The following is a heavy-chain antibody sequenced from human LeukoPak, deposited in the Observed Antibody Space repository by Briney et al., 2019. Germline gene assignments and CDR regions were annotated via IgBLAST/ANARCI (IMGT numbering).Heavy chain of an antibody. CDR2: TYYRSKFYN. V-gene: IGHV6-1*01. Sequence: SQTLSLTFAISGDSVSNNGAAWNWIRQSPSRGLEWLGRTYYRSKFYNDYAEFVKSRISINPNTAKNQLFLLLKAVNPEDTAVYYCTRDVSPTPGEAFDIWGQGTMVTVSS. CDR1: GDSVSNNGAA. D-gene: IGHD5/OR15-5a*01. J-gene: IGHJ3*02. CDR3: TRDVSPTPGEAFDI.